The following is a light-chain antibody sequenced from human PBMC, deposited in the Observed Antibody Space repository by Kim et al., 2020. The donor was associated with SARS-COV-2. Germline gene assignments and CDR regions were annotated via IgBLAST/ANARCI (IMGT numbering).Light chain of an antibody. J-gene: IGKJ1*01. CDR3: QQRSNWWT. V-gene: IGKV3-11*01. CDR1: PSVSSY. CDR2: DAS. Sequence: SLSPGERATLTCSDSPSVSSYLTMYQQKPGQAPRLLIYDASNRATGIPARFSGSGSGTDFTLTISSLEPEDFAVYYCQQRSNWWTFGQGTKVDIK.